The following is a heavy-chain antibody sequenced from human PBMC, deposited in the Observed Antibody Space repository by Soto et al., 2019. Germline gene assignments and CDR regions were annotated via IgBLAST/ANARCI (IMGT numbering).Heavy chain of an antibody. V-gene: IGHV1-18*01. CDR1: GYTFSNNG. CDR2: NNVENGDV. J-gene: IGHJ4*02. CDR3: ARDGRGGPLVPTIHFGQ. D-gene: IGHD5-12*01. Sequence: QVRLVQSGPEVKKPGASVKVSCKAFGYTFSNNGITWVRQAPGQGLEWMGCNNVENGDVNYAYKFQGRAILTTDTSTSTDSMDLRSLTSADTAVYYWARDGRGGPLVPTIHFGQWGQGTRATVSS.